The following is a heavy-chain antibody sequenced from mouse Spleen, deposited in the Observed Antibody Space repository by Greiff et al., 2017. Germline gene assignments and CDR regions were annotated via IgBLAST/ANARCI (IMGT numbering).Heavy chain of an antibody. Sequence: QVQLQQPGAELVRPGASVKLSCKASGYTFTSYWINWVKQRPGQGLEWIGNIYPSDSYTNYNQKFKDKATLTVDKSSSTAYMQLSSPTSEDSAVYYCTRSDDWYFDVWGAGTTVTVSS. V-gene: IGHV1-69*02. J-gene: IGHJ1*01. CDR3: TRSDDWYFDV. CDR1: GYTFTSYW. CDR2: IYPSDSYT.